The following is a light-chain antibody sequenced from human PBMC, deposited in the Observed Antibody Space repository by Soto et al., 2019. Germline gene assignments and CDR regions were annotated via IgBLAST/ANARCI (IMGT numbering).Light chain of an antibody. CDR2: GAY. J-gene: IGKJ4*01. Sequence: EIVLTQSPGTLSLSPVERATLSCRASQSVSSNYLALYQQKPGQAPKLLIYGAYSRATGIPDRFSGSGSGTDFILTISRLEHEDFAMYYCQQTGKSCPLTFGGGTKLEI. CDR1: QSVSSNY. CDR3: QQTGKSCPLT. V-gene: IGKV3-20*01.